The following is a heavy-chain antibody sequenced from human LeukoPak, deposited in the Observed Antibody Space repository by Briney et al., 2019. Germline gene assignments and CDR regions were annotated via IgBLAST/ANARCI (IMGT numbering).Heavy chain of an antibody. CDR2: IYYSGST. Sequence: SETLSLTCTVSGGSISSHYWSWIRQPPGKGLECIGYIYYSGSTDYNPSLKSRVTISVDTSKNQFSLKLSSVTAADTAVYYCARLDSGYVDAFDIWGQGTMVTVSS. V-gene: IGHV4-59*11. J-gene: IGHJ3*02. CDR1: GGSISSHY. D-gene: IGHD5-12*01. CDR3: ARLDSGYVDAFDI.